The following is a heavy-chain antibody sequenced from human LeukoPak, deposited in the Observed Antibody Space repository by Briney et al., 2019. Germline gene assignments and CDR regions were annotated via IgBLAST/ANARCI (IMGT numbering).Heavy chain of an antibody. Sequence: PGGSLRLSCVGSGFTFSTSWMRWVRQAPGKGPEYVAYINQDGSETNYVDSVKGRFTISRDNTRNSLFLQTYSLRDEDTAIYYCARWAGRCGGDCQSEDPWGLGTLVIVSS. D-gene: IGHD2-21*02. J-gene: IGHJ5*02. V-gene: IGHV3-7*01. CDR2: INQDGSET. CDR3: ARWAGRCGGDCQSEDP. CDR1: GFTFSTSW.